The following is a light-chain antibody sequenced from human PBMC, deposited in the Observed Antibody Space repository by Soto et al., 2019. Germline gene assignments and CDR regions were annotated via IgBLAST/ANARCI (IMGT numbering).Light chain of an antibody. J-gene: IGKJ2*01. CDR3: QSYHDWPFT. V-gene: IGKV3-15*01. CDR2: GAS. CDR1: ESLSTY. Sequence: EIVMTQSPATLSVSPGERFTLSCRASESLSTYLAWYQQKPGQAPSLLIYGASTKATGIPARFSGSGSATDFTLTISSLQSEDFAVYYCQSYHDWPFTFGQGTKVDI.